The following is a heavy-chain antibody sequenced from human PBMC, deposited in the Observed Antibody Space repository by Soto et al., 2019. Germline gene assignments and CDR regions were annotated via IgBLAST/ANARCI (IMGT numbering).Heavy chain of an antibody. J-gene: IGHJ6*02. CDR1: RFTFSSYG. CDR3: ARERDYYYGMDV. CDR2: IWYDGSNK. V-gene: IGHV3-33*01. Sequence: QVQLVESGGGVVQPGRSLRLSCAASRFTFSSYGMHWVRQAPGKGLEWVAVIWYDGSNKYYADSVKGRFTISRDNSKNTLYLQMNSLRAEDTAVYYCARERDYYYGMDVWGQGTTVTVSS.